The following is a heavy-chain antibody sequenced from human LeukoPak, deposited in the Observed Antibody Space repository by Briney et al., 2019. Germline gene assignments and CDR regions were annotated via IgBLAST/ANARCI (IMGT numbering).Heavy chain of an antibody. D-gene: IGHD6-6*01. CDR3: ARSTQDSSTSFDY. V-gene: IGHV4-59*01. J-gene: IGHJ4*02. Sequence: SETLSLTCTVSGGSISSYYWSWIRQPPGKGLEYIGFIYHSGSTNYNPSLKSRVTMSVDKSKNQCSLRLSSVTAADTAIYFCARSTQDSSTSFDYWGPGNPGHRLL. CDR2: IYHSGST. CDR1: GGSISSYY.